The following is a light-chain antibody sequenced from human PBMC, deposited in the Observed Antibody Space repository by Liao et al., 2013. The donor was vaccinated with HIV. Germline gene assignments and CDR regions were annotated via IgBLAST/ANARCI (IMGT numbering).Light chain of an antibody. J-gene: IGLJ2*01. Sequence: SYELTQPPSVSVSPGQTASITCSGDKLGDKYACWYQQKPGQSPVLVIYQDCKRPSGIPERFSGSNSGNTATLTISGTQPMDEADYYCQAWDSSTDVVFGGGTKLTVL. CDR1: KLGDKY. CDR3: QAWDSSTDVV. CDR2: QDC. V-gene: IGLV3-1*01.